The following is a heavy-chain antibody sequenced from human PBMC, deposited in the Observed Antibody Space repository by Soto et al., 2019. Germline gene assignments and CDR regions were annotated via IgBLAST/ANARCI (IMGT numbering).Heavy chain of an antibody. J-gene: IGHJ5*02. CDR1: GYTFTNDD. CDR2: MSPNSGNT. D-gene: IGHD3-10*01. CDR3: ARGMSDGFGEVS. Sequence: ASVKVSCKTSGYTFTNDDINWVRQAAGQGLEWIGWMSPNSGNTGYAQKFQGRVTLTRDTSISTAYMELSSLRSEDTAVYYCARGMSDGFGEVSWGQGTLVTVPS. V-gene: IGHV1-8*02.